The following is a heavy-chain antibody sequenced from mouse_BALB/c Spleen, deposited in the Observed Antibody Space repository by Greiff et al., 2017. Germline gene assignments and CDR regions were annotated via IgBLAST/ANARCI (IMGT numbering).Heavy chain of an antibody. V-gene: IGHV14-3*02. CDR3: ASLYYYGSSHFDY. CDR1: GFNIKDTY. CDR2: IDPANGNT. J-gene: IGHJ2*01. Sequence: VQLQQSGAELVKPGASVKLSCTASGFNIKDTYMHWVKQRPEQGLEWIGRIDPANGNTKYDPKFQGKATITADTSSNTAYLQLSSLTSEDTAVYYCASLYYYGSSHFDYWGQGTTLTVSS. D-gene: IGHD1-1*01.